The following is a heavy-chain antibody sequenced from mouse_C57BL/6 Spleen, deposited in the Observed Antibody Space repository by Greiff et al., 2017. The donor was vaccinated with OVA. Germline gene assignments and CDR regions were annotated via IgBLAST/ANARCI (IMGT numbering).Heavy chain of an antibody. CDR3: ARSTMISDWYFDV. CDR1: GYTFTSYW. J-gene: IGHJ1*01. CDR2: INPSSGYT. Sequence: QVQLKESGAELAKPGASVKLSCKASGYTFTSYWMHWVKQRPGQGLEWIGYINPSSGYTKYNQKFKDKATLTADKSSSTAYMQLSSLTYEDSAVYYCARSTMISDWYFDVWGPGTTVTVSS. V-gene: IGHV1-7*01. D-gene: IGHD2-4*01.